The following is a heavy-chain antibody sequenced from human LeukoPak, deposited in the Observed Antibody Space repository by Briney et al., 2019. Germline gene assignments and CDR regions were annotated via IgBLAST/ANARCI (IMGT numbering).Heavy chain of an antibody. CDR2: ISSSSSYI. V-gene: IGHV3-21*01. CDR3: ARAGVAAAGSSSDWFDP. J-gene: IGHJ5*02. D-gene: IGHD6-13*01. Sequence: GGSLRLSCAASGFTFSSYSMNWVRQAPGKGLEWVSSISSSSSYIYYADSVKGRFTISRDNAKNSLYLQMNSLRAEDTAVYYCARAGVAAAGSSSDWFDPWGQGTLVTVSS. CDR1: GFTFSSYS.